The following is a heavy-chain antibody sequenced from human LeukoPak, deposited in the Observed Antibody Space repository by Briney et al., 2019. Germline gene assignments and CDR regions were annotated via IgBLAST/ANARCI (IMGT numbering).Heavy chain of an antibody. V-gene: IGHV3-23*01. Sequence: GGSLRLSCAASGFTFSRNAMSWVRQAPGKGLEWVSAISGSGDYKYYADSVKGRFTISGDNSKNMVYLQMSSLRAEDTAVYYCAKDVESLPVGYNSGHFDSWGRGTLVTVSS. D-gene: IGHD5-18*01. J-gene: IGHJ4*02. CDR1: GFTFSRNA. CDR3: AKDVESLPVGYNSGHFDS. CDR2: ISGSGDYK.